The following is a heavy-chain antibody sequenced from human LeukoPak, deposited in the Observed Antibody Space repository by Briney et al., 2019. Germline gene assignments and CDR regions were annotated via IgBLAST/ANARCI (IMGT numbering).Heavy chain of an antibody. CDR1: DDSFSSHY. Sequence: PSETLTLTCAVSDDSFSSHYWTWIRQPPGKGLEWIGYISYIGRTNYNPSLKSRVTISIDTSKNQFYLKLTSVTAADTAVYYCARETYANYFDYWGQGTLVTVSS. J-gene: IGHJ4*02. CDR2: ISYIGRT. V-gene: IGHV4-59*11. CDR3: ARETYANYFDY. D-gene: IGHD4-17*01.